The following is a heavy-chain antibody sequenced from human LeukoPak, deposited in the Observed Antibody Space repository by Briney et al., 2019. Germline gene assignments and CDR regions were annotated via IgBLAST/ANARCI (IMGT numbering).Heavy chain of an antibody. J-gene: IGHJ4*02. V-gene: IGHV3-23*01. CDR3: AKLLRGVIVPYFYY. CDR2: IIGSGSST. D-gene: IGHD3-10*01. CDR1: GFTFSSYA. Sequence: GGSLRLSCAASGFTFSSYAMSWVRQAPGRGLEWFSAIIGSGSSTHYGDSVKGRFTISRDNSRNTLYLQLNRLRAEDTAVYYCAKLLRGVIVPYFYYWGQGALVTVSS.